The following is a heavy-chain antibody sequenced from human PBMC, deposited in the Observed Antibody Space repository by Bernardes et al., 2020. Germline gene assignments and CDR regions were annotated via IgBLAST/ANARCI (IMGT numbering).Heavy chain of an antibody. J-gene: IGHJ1*01. D-gene: IGHD6-13*01. CDR3: AKDPGYSSSWWSRAEYFQH. V-gene: IGHV3-23*01. CDR2: ISGSGGST. CDR1: GFTFSSYA. Sequence: GGSLRLSCAASGFTFSSYAMSWVRQAPGKGLEWVSAISGSGGSTYYADSVKGRFTISRDNSKNTLYLQMNSLRAEDTAVYYCAKDPGYSSSWWSRAEYFQHWGQGTLVTVSS.